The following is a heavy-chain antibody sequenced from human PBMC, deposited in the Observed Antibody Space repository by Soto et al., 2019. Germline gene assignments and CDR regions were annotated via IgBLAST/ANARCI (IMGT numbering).Heavy chain of an antibody. D-gene: IGHD3-9*01. CDR3: TTDWVHYYDILTGYSTEDAFDI. CDR2: IKSKTDGGTT. Sequence: EVQLVESGGGLVKPGGSLRLSCAASGFTFSNAWMSWVRQAPGKGLEWVGRIKSKTDGGTTDYAAPVKGRFTISRDDSKNTLYLQMNSLKTEDTAVYYCTTDWVHYYDILTGYSTEDAFDIWGQGTMVTVSS. CDR1: GFTFSNAW. J-gene: IGHJ3*02. V-gene: IGHV3-15*01.